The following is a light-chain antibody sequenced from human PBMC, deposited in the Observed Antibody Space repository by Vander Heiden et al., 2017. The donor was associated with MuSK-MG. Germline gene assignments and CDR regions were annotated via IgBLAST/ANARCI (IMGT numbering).Light chain of an antibody. CDR1: LSLSSN. CDR3: QQHNNWPTYT. J-gene: IGKJ2*01. V-gene: IGKV3-15*01. Sequence: TQSPATLTLSPGERATLSRRACLSLSSNLPRYHPRPGQAPSAPFHGTSNSAAGTPARISGSRSGTEFILTISSRQAEDFAVYYCQQHNNWPTYTFGRGTKLEIK. CDR2: GTS.